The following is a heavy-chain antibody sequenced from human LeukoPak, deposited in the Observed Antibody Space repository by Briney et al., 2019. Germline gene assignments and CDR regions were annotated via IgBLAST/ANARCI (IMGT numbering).Heavy chain of an antibody. CDR2: ISSSSSTI. Sequence: GGSLRLSCAASGFTFSSYGMTWVRQAPGKGLEWVSYISSSSSTIYYADSVKGRFTISRDNAKNSLYLQLNSLRAEDTAVYYCLRATEVSFDYWGQGSLVTVSS. CDR1: GFTFSSYG. V-gene: IGHV3-48*01. CDR3: LRATEVSFDY. J-gene: IGHJ4*02. D-gene: IGHD4-23*01.